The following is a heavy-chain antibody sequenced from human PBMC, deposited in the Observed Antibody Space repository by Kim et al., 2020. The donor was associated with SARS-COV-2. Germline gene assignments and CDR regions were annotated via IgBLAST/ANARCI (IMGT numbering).Heavy chain of an antibody. D-gene: IGHD6-13*01. Sequence: ADSVKGRFTISRDNSKNTLYLQMNSLRAEDTAVYYCATFSIAAAPYYFDYWGQGTLVTVSS. V-gene: IGHV3-23*01. J-gene: IGHJ4*02. CDR3: ATFSIAAAPYYFDY.